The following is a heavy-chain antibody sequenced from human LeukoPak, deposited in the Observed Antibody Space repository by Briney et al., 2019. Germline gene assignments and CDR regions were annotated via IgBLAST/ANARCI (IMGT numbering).Heavy chain of an antibody. D-gene: IGHD6-19*01. CDR3: ARGDSSGWYYFDY. CDR1: GFTFSSYE. V-gene: IGHV3-48*03. J-gene: IGHJ4*02. Sequence: PGGSLRLSCAASGFTFSSYEMNWVRQAPGKGLEWVSYISSSGSTIYYADSVKGRFTISRDNAKNSLYLQMNSLRAEDTAVYYCARGDSSGWYYFDYWGQGTLVTVSP. CDR2: ISSSGSTI.